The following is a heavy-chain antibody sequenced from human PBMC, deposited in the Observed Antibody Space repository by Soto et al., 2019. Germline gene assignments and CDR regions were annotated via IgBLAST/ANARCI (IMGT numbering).Heavy chain of an antibody. D-gene: IGHD2-2*01. V-gene: IGHV4-31*01. CDR3: ARGGGSTKVDY. CDR2: TSNSGST. J-gene: IGHJ4*02. Sequence: QVQLQESGPGLVKPSQTLSLTCTVSGGSITSSGYYWSWIRQHPGEGLEWIGFTSNSGSTSYNPSLKSLFTTSVDTSSNQFSLTLKSVTAADTAVYYCARGGGSTKVDYWGQGTLVTVSP. CDR1: GGSITSSGYY.